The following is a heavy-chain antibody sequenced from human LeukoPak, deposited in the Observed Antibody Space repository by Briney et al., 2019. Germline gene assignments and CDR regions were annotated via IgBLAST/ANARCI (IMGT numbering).Heavy chain of an antibody. CDR1: GFTFSSYA. V-gene: IGHV3-23*01. Sequence: GGSLRLSCAASGFTFSSYAMSWVRQAPGKGLEWVSAISGSGGSTYYADSVKGRFTISRDNAENSLYLQMNSLRAEDTAVYYCARSASFGYSNGYGYWGQGTLVTVSS. CDR3: ARSASFGYSNGYGY. CDR2: ISGSGGST. J-gene: IGHJ4*02. D-gene: IGHD5-18*01.